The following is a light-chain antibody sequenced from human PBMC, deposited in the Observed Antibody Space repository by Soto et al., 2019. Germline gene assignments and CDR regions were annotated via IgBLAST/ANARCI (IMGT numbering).Light chain of an antibody. CDR2: DVT. CDR3: SSYRSSTLFV. V-gene: IGLV2-14*03. CDR1: SSDVGTYNY. Sequence: QSALTQPASVSGSPGQSIAISCTGISSDVGTYNYVSWYQQHPGKAPKLIIYDVTNRPSGVSSRFSGSKSGSTASLTISGLQAEDEADYYCSSYRSSTLFVFGNGTKLTVL. J-gene: IGLJ1*01.